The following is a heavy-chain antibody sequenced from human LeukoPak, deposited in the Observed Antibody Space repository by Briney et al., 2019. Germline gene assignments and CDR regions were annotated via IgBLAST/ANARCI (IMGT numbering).Heavy chain of an antibody. CDR3: ARAGWIITSGIDY. V-gene: IGHV4-38-2*01. D-gene: IGHD3-10*01. J-gene: IGHJ4*02. CDR1: GYSISRGYY. Sequence: SETLSLTCGVSGYSISRGYYWAWIRPPPGKGLEWIGTIYHTGSTYYTPSLGSRVTISVDTSKNEFSLNLNSVTAADTAVYYCARAGWIITSGIDYWGQGALATVSS. CDR2: IYHTGST.